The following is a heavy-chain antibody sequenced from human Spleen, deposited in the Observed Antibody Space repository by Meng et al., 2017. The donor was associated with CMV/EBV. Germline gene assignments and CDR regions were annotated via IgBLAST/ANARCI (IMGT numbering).Heavy chain of an antibody. CDR2: INPNSGGT. J-gene: IGHJ4*02. CDR1: YTFTGYY. Sequence: YTFTGYYMHWVRQAPGQGLEWMGWINPNSGGTNYAQKFQGRVTMTRDTSISTAYMELSRLRSDDTAVYYCARAGGYCSSTSCYTDYWGQGTLVTVSS. D-gene: IGHD2-2*02. V-gene: IGHV1-2*02. CDR3: ARAGGYCSSTSCYTDY.